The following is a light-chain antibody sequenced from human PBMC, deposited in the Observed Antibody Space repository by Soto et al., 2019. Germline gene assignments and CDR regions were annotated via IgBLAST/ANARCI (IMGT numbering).Light chain of an antibody. CDR3: QQSNNWPKT. J-gene: IGKJ1*01. CDR2: DAS. CDR1: QSVNNN. V-gene: IGKV3-15*01. Sequence: EIVMTQSPDTLSVSPGETATLSCRASQSVNNNLAWYQQKPGQAPRLLISDASTSAAGLPARFSGSGSGTEFTLSISSLQSEDFAVYYCQQSNNWPKTFGQGTKVDI.